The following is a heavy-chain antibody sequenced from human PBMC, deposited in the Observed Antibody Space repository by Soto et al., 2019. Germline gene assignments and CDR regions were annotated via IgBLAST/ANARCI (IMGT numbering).Heavy chain of an antibody. Sequence: QVQLQESGPGLVKPSETLSLTCTVSGGSISSYYWSWIRQSPGKGLEWIGYIYYSGSTKYNPSLKSRVTXSXDXXKNQFALKLSSVTAADTAVYYCARGRGDTAMAWYYWGQGTLVTVSS. V-gene: IGHV4-59*01. CDR1: GGSISSYY. J-gene: IGHJ4*02. D-gene: IGHD5-18*01. CDR2: IYYSGST. CDR3: ARGRGDTAMAWYY.